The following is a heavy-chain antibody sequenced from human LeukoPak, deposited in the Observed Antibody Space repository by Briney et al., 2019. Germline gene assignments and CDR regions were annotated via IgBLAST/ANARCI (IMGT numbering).Heavy chain of an antibody. CDR3: ARSRNSYDTSGYYSFDY. CDR2: IHSSGRS. Sequence: SGTLSLTCTVSGGSIRSFYWSWIRQPPGKALEWIGFIHSSGRSNYNPSLRSRGIMSVDTSENQVSLSLSSVTAADTAIYYCARSRNSYDTSGYYSFDYWGQGTLVTVSS. J-gene: IGHJ4*02. V-gene: IGHV4-59*01. D-gene: IGHD3-22*01. CDR1: GGSIRSFY.